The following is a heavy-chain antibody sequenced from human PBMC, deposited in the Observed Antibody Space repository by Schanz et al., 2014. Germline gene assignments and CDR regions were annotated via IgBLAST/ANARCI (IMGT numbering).Heavy chain of an antibody. J-gene: IGHJ4*02. Sequence: QVQLVQSGAEVKKPGASVKVSCKASGYTFTSYSIHWVRQAPGQGLEWMGWINVGNGNMKYSQKFQGRVTITRDTSASTAYMEVSSQRSEDSAVYYCARSGSSSRYAFDYWGQGTLVTVSS. D-gene: IGHD6-13*01. V-gene: IGHV1-3*01. CDR3: ARSGSSSRYAFDY. CDR2: INVGNGNM. CDR1: GYTFTSYS.